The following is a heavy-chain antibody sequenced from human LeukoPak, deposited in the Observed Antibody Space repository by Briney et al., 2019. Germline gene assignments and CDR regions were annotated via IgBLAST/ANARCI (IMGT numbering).Heavy chain of an antibody. J-gene: IGHJ4*02. CDR2: IKQDGKGK. CDR1: GFTFSTYW. CDR3: VRDPSGSGFAFDS. Sequence: GGSLRLSCAASGFTFSTYWMSWVRQAPGKGLERVANIKQDGKGKYYVDSVKGRFTISRDNSEDTLYLQMNSLRAEDTAVYYCVRDPSGSGFAFDSWGQGALVTVSS. V-gene: IGHV3-7*01. D-gene: IGHD1-1*01.